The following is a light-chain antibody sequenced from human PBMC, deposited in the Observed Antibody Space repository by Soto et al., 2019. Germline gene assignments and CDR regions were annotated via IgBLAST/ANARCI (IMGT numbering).Light chain of an antibody. Sequence: ALNHPVSVTGAPRQCRTIFCTKTSSDIGGYNYVSWYQQRPGKPPKLMIYDVTNRPSGVSNRFSGSKSGSTASLTISGLQAEDEGDYYCSSYTNRNTMVFGGGTKVTVL. CDR2: DVT. CDR1: SSDIGGYNY. CDR3: SSYTNRNTMV. J-gene: IGLJ3*02. V-gene: IGLV2-14*03.